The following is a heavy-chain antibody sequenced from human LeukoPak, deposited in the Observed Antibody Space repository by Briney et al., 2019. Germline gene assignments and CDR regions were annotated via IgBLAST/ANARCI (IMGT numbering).Heavy chain of an antibody. CDR1: GGSISSSSYY. CDR3: ARKMALGFCSCTSCRLSWFDR. D-gene: IGHD2-2*01. Sequence: PSETLSLTCTVSGGSISSSSYYWGWIRQPPGKGLDWIGSIYYSGSTYYNPSLNSRVTISVDTSKNQFSLKLSSVTAADTAVYYCARKMALGFCSCTSCRLSWFDRWRQGTLVTVSS. V-gene: IGHV4-39*01. J-gene: IGHJ5*02. CDR2: IYYSGST.